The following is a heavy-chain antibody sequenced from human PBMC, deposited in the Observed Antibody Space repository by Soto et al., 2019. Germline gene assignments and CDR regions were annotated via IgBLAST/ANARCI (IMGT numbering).Heavy chain of an antibody. CDR3: AKNHTVVIRDAFDI. CDR1: GFTFSSYA. J-gene: IGHJ3*02. D-gene: IGHD4-4*01. Sequence: EVQILESGGGLVQPGGSLRLSCAASGFTFSSYAMDWVRQAPGKGLAWVSGISDSGSGTYYADSVKGRFTISRDNSKNTVYLQMKSLRAEYTAVYYCAKNHTVVIRDAFDIWGQGTMVNVSS. CDR2: ISDSGSGT. V-gene: IGHV3-23*01.